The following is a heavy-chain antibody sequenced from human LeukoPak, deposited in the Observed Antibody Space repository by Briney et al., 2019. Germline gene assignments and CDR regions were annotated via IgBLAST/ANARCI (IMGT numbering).Heavy chain of an antibody. V-gene: IGHV3-48*03. CDR3: ARYSSGWPRGYYFDY. D-gene: IGHD6-19*01. CDR1: GFTFSSYE. Sequence: GGSLRLSCEASGFTFSSYETNWVRQAPGKGLEWVSYISSSGSTIYYADSVKGRFTISRDNAKNSLYLQMNSLRAEDTAVYYCARYSSGWPRGYYFDYWGQGTLVTVSS. J-gene: IGHJ4*02. CDR2: ISSSGSTI.